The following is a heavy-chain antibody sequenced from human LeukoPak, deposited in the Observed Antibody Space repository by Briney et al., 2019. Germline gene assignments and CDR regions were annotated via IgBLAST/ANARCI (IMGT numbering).Heavy chain of an antibody. CDR1: GIAVSGNY. D-gene: IGHD1-26*01. Sequence: GGSLRLSCAASGIAVSGNYMSWVRQPPGKGLEWVSFISINTDTFYADSVRGRFTISRDSSKNTLFLQMNSLRDEDSAVYYCAVAQSWDELFDSWGQGTLVTVSS. V-gene: IGHV3-53*01. J-gene: IGHJ4*02. CDR2: ISINTDT. CDR3: AVAQSWDELFDS.